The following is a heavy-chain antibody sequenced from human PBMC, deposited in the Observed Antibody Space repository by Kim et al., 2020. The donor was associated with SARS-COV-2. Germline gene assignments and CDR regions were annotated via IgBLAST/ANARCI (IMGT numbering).Heavy chain of an antibody. CDR1: GGTFSSYA. CDR2: IIPIFVTA. Sequence: SVKVSCKASGGTFSSYAISWVRQAPGQGLEWMGGIIPIFVTANYAQKFQGRVTITADESTSTAYMELSSLRSEDTAVYYCARGGWRQLVQFKYNWFDPWGQGTLVTVSS. J-gene: IGHJ5*02. CDR3: ARGGWRQLVQFKYNWFDP. V-gene: IGHV1-69*13. D-gene: IGHD6-13*01.